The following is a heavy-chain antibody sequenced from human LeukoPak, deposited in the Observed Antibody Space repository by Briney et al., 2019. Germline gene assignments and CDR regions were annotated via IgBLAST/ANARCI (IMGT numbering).Heavy chain of an antibody. Sequence: GGSLRLSCAASGFTFSSYWMSWVRQAPGKGLEWVSSISSSSSYIYYADSVKGRFTISRDNAKNSLYLQMNSLRAEDTAVYYCARVLGDDRDIWGQGTMVTVSS. V-gene: IGHV3-21*01. J-gene: IGHJ3*02. D-gene: IGHD2-21*02. CDR2: ISSSSSYI. CDR1: GFTFSSYW. CDR3: ARVLGDDRDI.